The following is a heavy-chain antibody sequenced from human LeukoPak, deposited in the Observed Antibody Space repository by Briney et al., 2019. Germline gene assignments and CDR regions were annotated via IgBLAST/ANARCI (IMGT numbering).Heavy chain of an antibody. CDR3: ARSIRFFDPFDL. D-gene: IGHD3-9*01. J-gene: IGHJ4*02. CDR1: GFTFSYYA. V-gene: IGHV3-23*01. Sequence: GGSLRLSCVASGFTFSYYALSWVRQAPGKGLEWVSGISSRGGTTYYADSVKGRFTISRDNAKNSLYLQMNSLRAEDTAVYYCARSIRFFDPFDLWGQGTLVTVSS. CDR2: ISSRGGTT.